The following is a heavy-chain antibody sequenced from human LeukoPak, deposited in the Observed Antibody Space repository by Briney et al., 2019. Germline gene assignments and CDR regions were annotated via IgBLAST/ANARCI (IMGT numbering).Heavy chain of an antibody. Sequence: GGSLRLSCAASGFALSGYWMHWVRQAPGQGLVWVSRSKYDGSSATYADPVEGRFTVSRDNAKNTLYLQMNSLRAEDTAVYYCAKSDYFDYWGQGTLVTVSS. CDR1: GFALSGYW. J-gene: IGHJ4*02. CDR2: SKYDGSSA. CDR3: AKSDYFDY. V-gene: IGHV3-74*03.